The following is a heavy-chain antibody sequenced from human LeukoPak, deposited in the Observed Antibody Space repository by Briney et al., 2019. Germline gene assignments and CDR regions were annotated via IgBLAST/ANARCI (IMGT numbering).Heavy chain of an antibody. J-gene: IGHJ4*02. CDR3: AKDRTTAARIFDY. Sequence: PGGSLRLSCAASGFTFRNYAMSWVRQAPGKGLEWVSGIHNSDGTTYYTDSVKGRFTISRDNSKNMLYLQMNSLGAEDTAVYYCAKDRTTAARIFDYWGQGTLVTVSS. D-gene: IGHD6-6*01. V-gene: IGHV3-23*01. CDR2: IHNSDGTT. CDR1: GFTFRNYA.